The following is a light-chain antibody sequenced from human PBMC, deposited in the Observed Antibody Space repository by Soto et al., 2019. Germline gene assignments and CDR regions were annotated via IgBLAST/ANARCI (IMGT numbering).Light chain of an antibody. Sequence: IQMTQSPSSLSASVGDRVTITCLACQDISNYLNWHQQKPGKAPTLLIYDASNLETGVPSRFSGSGSGTDFTFTISSLQPEDIATYYCPQLNSYPLTFGGGTKVDIK. CDR3: PQLNSYPLT. V-gene: IGKV1-33*01. CDR1: QDISNY. J-gene: IGKJ4*01. CDR2: DAS.